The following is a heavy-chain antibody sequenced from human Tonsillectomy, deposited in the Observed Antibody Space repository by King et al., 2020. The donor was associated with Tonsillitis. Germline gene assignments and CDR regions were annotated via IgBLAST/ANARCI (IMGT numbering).Heavy chain of an antibody. V-gene: IGHV3-43*02. CDR1: GFTFDDYA. D-gene: IGHD4-17*01. J-gene: IGHJ6*04. CDR2: ISGDGGST. Sequence: VQLVESGGGVVQPGGSLRLSCAASGFTFDDYAMHWVRQATGKGLEWVSLISGDGGSTFHADSVKGRFTNSRDSSKNSLYLQMNSLRTEDTALYYCAKEKDGVVDVWGKGPTVTVSS. CDR3: AKEKDGVVDV.